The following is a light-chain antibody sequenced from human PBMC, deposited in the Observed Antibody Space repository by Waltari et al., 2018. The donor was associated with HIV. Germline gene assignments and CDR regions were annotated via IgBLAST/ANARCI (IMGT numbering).Light chain of an antibody. CDR1: QSVGTK. J-gene: IGKJ2*01. V-gene: IGKV3-15*01. CDR2: DAS. Sequence: DIVMTQSPGTLSVSPGERATVSCRASQSVGTKLAWYQYKIGQAPRLLIYDASTKTTQNPSRFSGTGSGTEFTLIISSLQSEDFEEYYCQQYKTWPYTFGQGTRLEIK. CDR3: QQYKTWPYT.